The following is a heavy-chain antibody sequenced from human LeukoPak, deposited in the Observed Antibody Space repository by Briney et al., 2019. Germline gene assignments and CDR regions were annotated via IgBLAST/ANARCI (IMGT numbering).Heavy chain of an antibody. CDR2: MNPNSGNT. V-gene: IGHV1-8*01. J-gene: IGHJ6*02. CDR3: ARVYCSSTSCYLGYYYGMDV. Sequence: ASVKVSCKASGYNFTSYDINWVRQATGQGLEWMGWMNPNSGNTGYAQKFQGRVTMTRNTSISTAYMELSSLRSEDTAVYYCARVYCSSTSCYLGYYYGMDVWGQGTTVTVSS. CDR1: GYNFTSYD. D-gene: IGHD2-2*01.